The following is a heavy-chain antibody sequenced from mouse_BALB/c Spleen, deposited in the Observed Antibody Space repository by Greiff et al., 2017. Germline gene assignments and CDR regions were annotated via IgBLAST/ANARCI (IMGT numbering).Heavy chain of an antibody. Sequence: EVKLQESGGGLVKLGGSLKLSCAASGFTFSSYYMSWVRQTPEKRLELVAAINSNGGSTYYPDTVKGRFTISRDNAKNTLYLQMSSLKSEDTALYYCARHGGNYVMGYWGQGTSGTVSS. CDR2: INSNGGST. V-gene: IGHV5-6-2*01. CDR1: GFTFSSYY. J-gene: IGHJ4*01. CDR3: ARHGGNYVMGY. D-gene: IGHD2-1*01.